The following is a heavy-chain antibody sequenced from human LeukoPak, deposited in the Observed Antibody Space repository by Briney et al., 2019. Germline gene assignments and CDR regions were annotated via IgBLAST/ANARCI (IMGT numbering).Heavy chain of an antibody. J-gene: IGHJ4*02. CDR3: AREGSISGDSCYAS. CDR2: INTGNGNT. Sequence: ASVKVSCKASGYIFTSYAMHWVRQAPGQRLEWMGWINTGNGNTKYSQKFQGRVTITRDTSATTAYMELSSLRSEDTAVYYCAREGSISGDSCYASWGQGTLVTVSS. D-gene: IGHD2-15*01. CDR1: GYIFTSYA. V-gene: IGHV1-3*04.